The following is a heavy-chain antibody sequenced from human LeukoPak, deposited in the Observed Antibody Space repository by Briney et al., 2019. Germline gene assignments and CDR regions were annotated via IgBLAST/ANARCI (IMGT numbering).Heavy chain of an antibody. Sequence: GGSLRLSCAASGFTFSNFWMHWVRQAPGKGLVWVSRINSDGSDTSYADSVKGRFTISRDNAKNSLSLLMNSLRAEDTAVYYCARKYCSGNTCYYFDYWGQGTLVTVSS. CDR1: GFTFSNFW. D-gene: IGHD2-15*01. J-gene: IGHJ4*02. CDR3: ARKYCSGNTCYYFDY. CDR2: INSDGSDT. V-gene: IGHV3-74*01.